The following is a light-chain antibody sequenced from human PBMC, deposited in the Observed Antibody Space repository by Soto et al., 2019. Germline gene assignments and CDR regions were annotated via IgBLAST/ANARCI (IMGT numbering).Light chain of an antibody. J-gene: IGKJ4*01. CDR1: QSVGTY. CDR2: DAS. V-gene: IGKV3-11*01. CDR3: QQRVNWLT. Sequence: EIVLTQSPAILSLSPGERATLSCRASQSVGTYLDWYQQKLGQAPRLLIYDASNRATGIPARFSGSGSGTDFTLPISSLEPEDFAFYYCQQRVNWLTFGGGTKVEL.